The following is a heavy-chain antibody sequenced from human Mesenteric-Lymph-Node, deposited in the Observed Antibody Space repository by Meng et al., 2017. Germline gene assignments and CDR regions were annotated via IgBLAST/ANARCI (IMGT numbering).Heavy chain of an antibody. V-gene: IGHV3-20*04. CDR3: ARLSYDSSGRYDY. D-gene: IGHD3-22*01. J-gene: IGHJ4*02. Sequence: GGSLRLSCAASGFTFSAYSMTWVRQAPGKGLEWVSGIRWNGGKTGYADSVKGRFTISRDNAKNSMYLQMNSLRTEDTALYYCARLSYDSSGRYDYWGQGTLVTVSS. CDR1: GFTFSAYS. CDR2: IRWNGGKT.